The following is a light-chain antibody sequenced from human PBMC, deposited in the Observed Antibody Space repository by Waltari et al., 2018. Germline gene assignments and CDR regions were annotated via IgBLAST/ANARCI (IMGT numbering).Light chain of an antibody. J-gene: IGKJ4*01. CDR2: KSS. Sequence: DIQMTRSPSTLSAYVGDRVLITCRASQSVKNNLAWYQQKPGKAPKVLVHKSSRLESGVPSRFSGSGYGTEFTLTISSLQPDDFATYYCQEYDRLPVTFGGGTKVEIK. CDR3: QEYDRLPVT. CDR1: QSVKNN. V-gene: IGKV1-5*03.